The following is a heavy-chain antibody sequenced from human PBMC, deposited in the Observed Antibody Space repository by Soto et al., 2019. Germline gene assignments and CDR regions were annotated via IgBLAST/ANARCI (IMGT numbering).Heavy chain of an antibody. J-gene: IGHJ4*02. D-gene: IGHD5-12*01. CDR3: ARPLLGATILSGFDS. V-gene: IGHV4-39*01. CDR1: GGSISSSTYY. Sequence: PSETLSLTCTVSGGSISSSTYYWGWIRQPPGKGLEWIGSIYYSGSAYYNPALKSRVTISVDTSKNQYSLKLSSVTAADTAVYFCARPLLGATILSGFDSWGQGILVPVSS. CDR2: IYYSGSA.